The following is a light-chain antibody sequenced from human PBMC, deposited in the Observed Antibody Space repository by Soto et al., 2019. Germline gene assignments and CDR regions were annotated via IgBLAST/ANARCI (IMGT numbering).Light chain of an antibody. CDR1: QSVSSSY. J-gene: IGKJ5*01. CDR3: QQYGSSPGIT. V-gene: IGKV3-20*01. Sequence: EIVLTQSPGTLSLSPGERATLSCRASQSVSSSYLAWYQQKPGQAPRLLIYDASNRATGIPDRFSASGSGTDFTLTIGRLEPEDFAVYYCQQYGSSPGITFGQGTRLEIK. CDR2: DAS.